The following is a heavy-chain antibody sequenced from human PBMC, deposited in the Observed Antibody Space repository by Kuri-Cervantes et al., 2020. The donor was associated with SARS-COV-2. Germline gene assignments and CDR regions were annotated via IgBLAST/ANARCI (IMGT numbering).Heavy chain of an antibody. V-gene: IGHV4-34*01. Sequence: SETLSLTCAVYGGSFSGYYWSWIRQPPGKGLEWIGEINHSGSTNYNPSLKSRVTISVDTSKNQFPLKLSSVTAADTAVYYCARDGRAYSSSWQPSYYWGQGTLVTVSS. CDR1: GGSFSGYY. D-gene: IGHD6-13*01. J-gene: IGHJ4*02. CDR3: ARDGRAYSSSWQPSYY. CDR2: INHSGST.